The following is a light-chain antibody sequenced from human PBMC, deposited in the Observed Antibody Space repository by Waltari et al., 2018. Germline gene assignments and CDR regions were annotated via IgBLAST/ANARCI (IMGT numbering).Light chain of an antibody. CDR2: DVN. J-gene: IGLJ2*01. CDR1: SSDIGDYNS. V-gene: IGLV2-11*01. CDR3: CSYAASLVL. Sequence: QSALTQPRSVSGSPGQSVTISCTGTSSDIGDYNSVSWYQQHPGKVPKLMIHDVNKRPSGVPARFSASKSGNTASLTISGLQAEDEADYYCCSYAASLVLFGGGTTLTVL.